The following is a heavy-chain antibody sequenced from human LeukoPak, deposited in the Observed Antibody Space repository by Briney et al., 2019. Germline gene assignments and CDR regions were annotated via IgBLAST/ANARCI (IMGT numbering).Heavy chain of an antibody. J-gene: IGHJ3*02. CDR1: GGSFSGYY. CDR3: ARRRYYDSRGFDI. CDR2: INHSGST. D-gene: IGHD3-22*01. Sequence: SETLSLTCAVYGGSFSGYYWSWIRQPPGKGLEWIGEINHSGSTNYNPSLKSRVTISVDTSKNQFSLKLSSVTAADTAVYYCARRRYYDSRGFDIWGQGTMVTVSS. V-gene: IGHV4-34*01.